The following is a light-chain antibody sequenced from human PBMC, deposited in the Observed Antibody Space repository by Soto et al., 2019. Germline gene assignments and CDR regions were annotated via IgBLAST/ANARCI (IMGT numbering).Light chain of an antibody. CDR1: QSISNS. V-gene: IGKV3-11*01. CDR3: QQYNNWPS. CDR2: DAS. J-gene: IGKJ1*01. Sequence: ETVLTQSPATLALSPGERATLSCRASQSISNSLAWYQQTPGQAPRLLIYDASKRATGIPARFSGSGSGTDFTLTISSLEPEDCAVYYCQQYNNWPSFGQGTKV.